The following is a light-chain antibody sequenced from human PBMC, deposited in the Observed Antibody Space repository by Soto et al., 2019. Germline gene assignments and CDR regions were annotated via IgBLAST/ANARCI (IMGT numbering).Light chain of an antibody. Sequence: QSVLTQPPSASGAPGQRVTISCTGSTSNIGAGYDVHWYQQLPGTAPKLLIYGNSNRPSGVPDRFSGSKSGTSASLDITGLQAEDEADYFCQSYDSSLSGYVFGTGTKLTVL. CDR1: TSNIGAGYD. J-gene: IGLJ1*01. CDR2: GNS. CDR3: QSYDSSLSGYV. V-gene: IGLV1-40*01.